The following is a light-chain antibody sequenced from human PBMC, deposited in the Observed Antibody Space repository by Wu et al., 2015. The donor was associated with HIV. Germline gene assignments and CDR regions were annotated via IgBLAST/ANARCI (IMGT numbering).Light chain of an antibody. CDR1: QGISSY. J-gene: IGKJ1*01. V-gene: IGKV1-9*01. Sequence: IQLTQSPSFLSVSVGDRVTITCRASQGISSYLAWYQQKPGKAPELLIYAASTLQSGVPSRFRGSGSGTEFTLTISSLQPEDFATYYCQKYNTAPWTFGQGTKVEMK. CDR3: QKYNTAPWT. CDR2: AAS.